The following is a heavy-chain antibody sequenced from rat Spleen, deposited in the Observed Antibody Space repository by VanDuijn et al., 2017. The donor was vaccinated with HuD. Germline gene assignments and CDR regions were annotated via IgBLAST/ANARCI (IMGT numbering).Heavy chain of an antibody. Sequence: QVQLKESGPGLVQPSQTLSLICTVSGFSLTSNGVSWVRQPPGKGLEWIATISTGGYTYYNSALKSRLSVSRDTSKSQVFIKMNSLQTDDTGTYYCTRDLMYTTDYYSEDYVMDAWGQGASVTVSS. D-gene: IGHD1-6*01. CDR3: TRDLMYTTDYYSEDYVMDA. V-gene: IGHV2S12*01. CDR2: ISTGGYT. J-gene: IGHJ4*01. CDR1: GFSLTSNG.